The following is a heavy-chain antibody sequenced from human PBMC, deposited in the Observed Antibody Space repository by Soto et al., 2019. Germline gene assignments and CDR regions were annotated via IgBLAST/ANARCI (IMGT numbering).Heavy chain of an antibody. D-gene: IGHD2-15*01. CDR2: ISYTGAT. J-gene: IGHJ4*02. CDR3: ARGGPVSVSPAWQLLVYFDY. Sequence: SETLSLTCSVSGGSISRGAYFWTWIRQFPGKGLEWIAYISYTGATYYNPSLKSRVTILADTSKNQFSLKLNSVTSADTAVYYCARGGPVSVSPAWQLLVYFDYWGQGTLVTVSS. CDR1: GGSISRGAYF. V-gene: IGHV4-31*03.